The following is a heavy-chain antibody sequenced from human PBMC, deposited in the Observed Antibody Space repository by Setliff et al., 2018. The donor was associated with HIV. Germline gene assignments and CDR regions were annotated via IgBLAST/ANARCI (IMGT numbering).Heavy chain of an antibody. CDR1: GFTFSSYA. Sequence: GGSLRLSCEASGFTFSSYAMHWVRQAPGKGLEWVAFLRFDGSNQYYADSVKGRFTIPRDNAKNSLYLQMNSLRAEDTAVYYCARETRPGLTRSGFDYWGQGTLVTVSS. D-gene: IGHD1-26*01. CDR3: ARETRPGLTRSGFDY. CDR2: LRFDGSNQ. J-gene: IGHJ4*02. V-gene: IGHV3-30*02.